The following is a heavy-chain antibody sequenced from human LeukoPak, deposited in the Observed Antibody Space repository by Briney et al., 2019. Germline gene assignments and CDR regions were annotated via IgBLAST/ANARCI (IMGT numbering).Heavy chain of an antibody. J-gene: IGHJ4*02. CDR3: AKAGNRGYSYGYEDY. CDR2: ISSRGSTI. CDR1: GFTFSDYY. Sequence: GGSLRLSCAASGFTFSDYYMSWIRQAPGKGLEWVSYISSRGSTIYYADSVKGRFTISRDNAKNSLYLQMNSLRAEDTAVYYCAKAGNRGYSYGYEDYWGQGTLVTVSS. D-gene: IGHD5-18*01. V-gene: IGHV3-11*01.